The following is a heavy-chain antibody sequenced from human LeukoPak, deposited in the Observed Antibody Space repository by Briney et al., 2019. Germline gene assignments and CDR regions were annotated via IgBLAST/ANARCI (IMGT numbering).Heavy chain of an antibody. V-gene: IGHV5-51*01. CDR2: INPADSDT. CDR3: ARGEGGYNYAF. J-gene: IGHJ4*02. CDR1: GYSFSSYW. Sequence: GESPKISCKASGYSFSSYWIAWVRQIPGKGREWMGIINPADSDTRYSLSIQGQVTISADRSISTAYLQWSSLKASDTAIYYCARGEGGYNYAFWGQGTLVSVSS. D-gene: IGHD5-24*01.